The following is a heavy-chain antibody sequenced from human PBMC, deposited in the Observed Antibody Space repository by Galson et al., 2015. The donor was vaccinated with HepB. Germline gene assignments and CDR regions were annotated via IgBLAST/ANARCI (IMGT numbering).Heavy chain of an antibody. Sequence: RLEWMGWINAGNGNTKYSQKFQGRVTITRDTSASTAYMELSSLRSEDTAVYYCARGLYYYDSSGYYGAFDIWGQGTMVTVSS. J-gene: IGHJ3*02. CDR3: ARGLYYYDSSGYYGAFDI. V-gene: IGHV1-3*01. CDR2: INAGNGNT. D-gene: IGHD3-22*01.